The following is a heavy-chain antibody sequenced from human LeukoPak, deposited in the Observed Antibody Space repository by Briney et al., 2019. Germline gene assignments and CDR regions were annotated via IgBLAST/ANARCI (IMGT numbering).Heavy chain of an antibody. J-gene: IGHJ4*02. Sequence: SETLSLTCTVSGGSISNSSHYWGWIRQPPGKGLEWIGSIYYSGSTYYNPSLKSRVTISVDTSKNQFSLKLSSVTAADTAVYYCARLKPLSSEYYFDSWGQGNMVTVSS. CDR3: ARLKPLSSEYYFDS. D-gene: IGHD6-6*01. CDR1: GGSISNSSHY. CDR2: IYYSGST. V-gene: IGHV4-39*01.